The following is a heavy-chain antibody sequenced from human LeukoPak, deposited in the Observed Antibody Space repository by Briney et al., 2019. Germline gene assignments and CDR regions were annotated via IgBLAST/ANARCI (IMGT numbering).Heavy chain of an antibody. CDR3: AKCFHYGDYPQGDY. CDR1: GFTFSSYA. Sequence: RPGGSLRLSCAASGFTFSSYAMSWVRQAPGKGLEWVSAISGSGGSTYYADSVKGRFTISRDNSKNTLYLQMNSLRAEDTAVYYCAKCFHYGDYPQGDYWGQGALVTVSS. V-gene: IGHV3-23*01. J-gene: IGHJ4*02. D-gene: IGHD4-17*01. CDR2: ISGSGGST.